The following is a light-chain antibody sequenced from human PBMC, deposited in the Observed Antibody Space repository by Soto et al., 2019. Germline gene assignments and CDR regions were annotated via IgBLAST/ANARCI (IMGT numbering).Light chain of an antibody. J-gene: IGKJ4*01. V-gene: IGKV2-28*01. CDR1: QSLLHSNGYNY. CDR2: LAS. CDR3: MQVLQTPFT. Sequence: DIVLTQSTLSLPVTPGEPASISCRSSQSLLHSNGYNYLAWFLQKAGQSPQLLIYLASSRASGVPDRFSGRGSGTDFTLKISRVEAEDVGVYYCMQVLQTPFTFGGGTKVDIK.